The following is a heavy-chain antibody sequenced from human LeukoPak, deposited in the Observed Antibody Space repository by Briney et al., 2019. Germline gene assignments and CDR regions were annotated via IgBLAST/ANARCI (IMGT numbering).Heavy chain of an antibody. Sequence: SGGSLRLSCAASGFTLDSYTMNWVRQAPGKGLEWVSYISSSGSTIYYADSVKGRFTISRDNAKNSLYLQMNSLRAEDTAVYYCARFRRYYYGSGSYYKGGYFDYWGQGTLVTVSS. CDR2: ISSSGSTI. J-gene: IGHJ4*02. CDR1: GFTLDSYT. CDR3: ARFRRYYYGSGSYYKGGYFDY. D-gene: IGHD3-10*01. V-gene: IGHV3-48*03.